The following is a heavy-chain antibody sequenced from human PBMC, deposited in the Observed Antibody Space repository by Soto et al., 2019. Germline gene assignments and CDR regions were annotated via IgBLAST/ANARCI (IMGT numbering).Heavy chain of an antibody. CDR1: GGTFNTYT. D-gene: IGHD3-22*01. CDR2: IIPIFGTA. Sequence: SVKVSCKSSGGTFNTYTLAWVRQAPGQGLEWVGGIIPIFGTANYPQKFKGRVTITADESTSTAYMELSSLRSEDTAVYYCARSQDSSGYWNSCFDPWGQGTLVTVSS. V-gene: IGHV1-69*13. J-gene: IGHJ5*02. CDR3: ARSQDSSGYWNSCFDP.